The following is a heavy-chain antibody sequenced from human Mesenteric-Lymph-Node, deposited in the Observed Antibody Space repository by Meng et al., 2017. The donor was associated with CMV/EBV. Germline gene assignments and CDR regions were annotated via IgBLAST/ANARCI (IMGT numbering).Heavy chain of an antibody. D-gene: IGHD1-26*01. CDR1: GFTFSNAW. J-gene: IGHJ4*02. CDR2: IKSKTDGGTT. Sequence: ASGFTFSNAWMSWVRQAPGKGLEWVGRIKSKTDGGTTDYAAPVKGRFTISRDDSKNTLYLQMNSLKTEDTAVYYCTTGSYWLVYFDYWGQGTLVTVSS. CDR3: TTGSYWLVYFDY. V-gene: IGHV3-15*01.